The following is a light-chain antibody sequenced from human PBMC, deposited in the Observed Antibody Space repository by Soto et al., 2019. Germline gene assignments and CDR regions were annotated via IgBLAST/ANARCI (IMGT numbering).Light chain of an antibody. Sequence: QSALTQPASVSGSPGQSITISCTGTSSDVGGYNYVSWYQQHPGKAPKLMIYDVSNRPSGVSNRFSGSKSANTASLTISGLHDADEADYYCSSHTSSSTSYVFGTGTKLTVL. J-gene: IGLJ1*01. CDR3: SSHTSSSTSYV. CDR1: SSDVGGYNY. CDR2: DVS. V-gene: IGLV2-14*01.